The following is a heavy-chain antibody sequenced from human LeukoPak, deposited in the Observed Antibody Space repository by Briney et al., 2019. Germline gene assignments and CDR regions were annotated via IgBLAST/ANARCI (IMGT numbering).Heavy chain of an antibody. J-gene: IGHJ3*02. CDR1: GGTFSSYA. CDR2: IIPIFGTA. V-gene: IGHV1-69*05. Sequence: SVKVSCKASGGTFSSYAISWVRQAPGQGLEWMGGIIPIFGTANYAQKFQGRVTITTDESTSTAYMELSSLRSEDTAVYYCARGEQQLRKITVAFDIWGQGTMVTVSS. D-gene: IGHD6-13*01. CDR3: ARGEQQLRKITVAFDI.